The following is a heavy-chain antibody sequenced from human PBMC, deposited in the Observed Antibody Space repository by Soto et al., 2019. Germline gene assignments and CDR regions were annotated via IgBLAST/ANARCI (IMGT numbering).Heavy chain of an antibody. Sequence: PSETLSLTCTVSGGSISSYYWNWIRQPAGKGLEWIGRIYTSGNTNYNPSLKSRVTMSVDTSKNQFSLKLSSVTAADTAVYYCARVSYDSSGYYRDYWGQGTLVTVSS. CDR2: IYTSGNT. D-gene: IGHD3-22*01. V-gene: IGHV4-4*07. CDR1: GGSISSYY. CDR3: ARVSYDSSGYYRDY. J-gene: IGHJ4*02.